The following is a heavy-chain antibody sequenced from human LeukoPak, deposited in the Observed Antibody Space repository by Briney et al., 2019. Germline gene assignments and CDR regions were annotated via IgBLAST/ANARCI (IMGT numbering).Heavy chain of an antibody. CDR1: GYTFTSYG. CDR2: ISAYNGNT. Sequence: GASVKVSCKASGYTFTSYGISWVRQAPGQGLEWMGWISAYNGNTNYAQKLQGRVTMTTDTSTSTAYMELRSLRSDDTAVYYCARERFNTMVRGVIITVITGDYYYGMDVWGQGTTVTVSS. J-gene: IGHJ6*02. D-gene: IGHD3-10*01. CDR3: ARERFNTMVRGVIITVITGDYYYGMDV. V-gene: IGHV1-18*01.